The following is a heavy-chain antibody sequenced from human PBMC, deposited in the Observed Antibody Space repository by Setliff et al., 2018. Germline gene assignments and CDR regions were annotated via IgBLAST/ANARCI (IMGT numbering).Heavy chain of an antibody. Sequence: PGGSLRLSCAASGFIVSDKHMTWLRQAPGRGLEWIGSIFYNGMAYYNPSLKSRVTISVDTSKNQFSLKLSSVTAADTAVYYCARHHRTHNWNYRTFTGYMDVWGKGTTVTVSS. D-gene: IGHD1-7*01. CDR1: GFIVSDKH. CDR2: IFYNGMA. J-gene: IGHJ6*03. V-gene: IGHV4-39*01. CDR3: ARHHRTHNWNYRTFTGYMDV.